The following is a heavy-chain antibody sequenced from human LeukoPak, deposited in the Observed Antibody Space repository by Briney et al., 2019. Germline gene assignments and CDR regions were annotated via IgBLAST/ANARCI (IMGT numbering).Heavy chain of an antibody. Sequence: SETLSLTCTVSGGSISSGGYYWSWIRQHPGKGLEWIGYVYYSGSTYYNPSLKRRVTISVDTSKNQFSLKLSSVTAADTAVYYCARCADDFWSGYPYYVDYWGQGTLVPSPQ. V-gene: IGHV4-31*03. J-gene: IGHJ4*02. CDR1: GGSISSGGYY. D-gene: IGHD3-3*01. CDR2: VYYSGST. CDR3: ARCADDFWSGYPYYVDY.